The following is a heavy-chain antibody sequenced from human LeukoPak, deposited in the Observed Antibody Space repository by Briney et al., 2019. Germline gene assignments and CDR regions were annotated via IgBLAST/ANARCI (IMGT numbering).Heavy chain of an antibody. D-gene: IGHD6-19*01. Sequence: SQTLSLTCTVSGGSISSGTYYWSWIRQPAGKGLEWIGRIHTSGSTNYNPSLKGRVTISVDTSKNQFSLRLNSVTAADTAVYYCARSPGWTGNWFDPWGQGTLVTVSS. CDR1: GGSISSGTYY. V-gene: IGHV4-61*02. CDR2: IHTSGST. J-gene: IGHJ5*02. CDR3: ARSPGWTGNWFDP.